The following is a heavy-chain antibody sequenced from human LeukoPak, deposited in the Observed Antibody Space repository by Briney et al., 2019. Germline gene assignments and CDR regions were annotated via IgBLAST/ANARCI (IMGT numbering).Heavy chain of an antibody. J-gene: IGHJ4*02. CDR1: GYTFTRYY. CDR2: INPNSGDT. CDR3: ARLGATTYDY. Sequence: ASVKVSCKASGYTFTRYYMHWVRQAPGQGLEWMGWINPNSGDTRYAQSFQGRVTMTRDTSITTAYMELSRLRSDDTAVYYCARLGATTYDYWGQGTLITVSS. D-gene: IGHD1-26*01. V-gene: IGHV1-2*02.